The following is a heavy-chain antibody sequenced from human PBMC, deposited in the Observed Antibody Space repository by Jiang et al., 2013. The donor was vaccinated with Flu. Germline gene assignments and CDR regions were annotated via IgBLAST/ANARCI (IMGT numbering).Heavy chain of an antibody. CDR1: GFSLSTSGVG. Sequence: KPTQTLTLTCTFSGFSLSTSGVGVGWIRQPPGKALEWLALIYWNDDKRYSPSLKSRLTITKDTSKNQVVLTMTNMDPVDTATYYCAHSPGSYGDYIPWFDPWGQGTLVTVSS. D-gene: IGHD4-17*01. CDR2: IYWNDDK. CDR3: AHSPGSYGDYIPWFDP. V-gene: IGHV2-5*01. J-gene: IGHJ5*02.